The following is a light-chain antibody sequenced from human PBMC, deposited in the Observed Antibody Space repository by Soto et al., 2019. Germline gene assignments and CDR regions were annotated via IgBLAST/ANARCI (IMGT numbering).Light chain of an antibody. CDR3: QQYISYPYT. Sequence: DIQMTQSPSSLSASVGDRVTITCRASQSIDMYLNWYRHKPGKAPHLLIFAATNLQTGVPSRFSASGSGTEFTLTISSLQPDDLATYYCQQYISYPYTFGQGTKVEIK. J-gene: IGKJ2*01. V-gene: IGKV1-16*01. CDR1: QSIDMY. CDR2: AAT.